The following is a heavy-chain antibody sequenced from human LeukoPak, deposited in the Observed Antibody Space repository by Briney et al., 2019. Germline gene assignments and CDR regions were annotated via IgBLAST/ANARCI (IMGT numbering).Heavy chain of an antibody. Sequence: GGSLRLSCAASGFTFSSYWMSWVRQAPGKGLEWVANIRQDGSEKYYVDSVKGRFTISRDNAKNSLYLQMNSLRAEDTAVYYCARGPAYYAFDIWGQGTMVTVSS. CDR3: ARGPAYYAFDI. J-gene: IGHJ3*02. D-gene: IGHD1-26*01. CDR2: IRQDGSEK. CDR1: GFTFSSYW. V-gene: IGHV3-7*01.